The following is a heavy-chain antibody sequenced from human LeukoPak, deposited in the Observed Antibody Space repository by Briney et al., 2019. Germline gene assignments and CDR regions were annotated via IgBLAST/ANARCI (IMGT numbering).Heavy chain of an antibody. V-gene: IGHV3-30*18. CDR1: GFTFSSYG. CDR3: AKVTYGSGTYGAFDY. CDR2: ISYDAKSR. J-gene: IGHJ4*02. D-gene: IGHD3-10*01. Sequence: GGSLRLSCVTSGFTFSSYGMHWVRQVPGKGLEWVAVISYDAKSRYHVDSVKGRFTISRDNSKNTLYLQMNSLRAEDTAVYYCAKVTYGSGTYGAFDYWGQGTLVTVSS.